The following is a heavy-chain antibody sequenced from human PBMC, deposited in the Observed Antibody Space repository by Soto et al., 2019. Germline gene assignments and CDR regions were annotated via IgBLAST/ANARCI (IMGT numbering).Heavy chain of an antibody. J-gene: IGHJ5*02. CDR2: INPGSGKT. V-gene: IGHV1-8*02. Sequence: ASVKVSCKASGYTFINFDISWVRQATGQGLEWMGWINPGSGKTGYANKFQGRVTMTRDASTGTAHLELSSLTSEDTAVYYCARMASAGTLNWFEPWGQGTLVTVSS. D-gene: IGHD6-13*01. CDR3: ARMASAGTLNWFEP. CDR1: GYTFINFD.